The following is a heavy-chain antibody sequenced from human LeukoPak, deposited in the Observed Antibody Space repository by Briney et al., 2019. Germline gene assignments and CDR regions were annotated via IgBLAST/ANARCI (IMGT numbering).Heavy chain of an antibody. Sequence: SEILSLTCAVYGGSFSGYYWSWIRQPPGKGLEWIGEINHSGSTNYNPSLKSRVTISVDTSKNQFSLKLSSVTAADTAVYYCARALPYSGSYYNYWGQGTLVTVSS. J-gene: IGHJ4*02. CDR2: INHSGST. CDR3: ARALPYSGSYYNY. D-gene: IGHD1-26*01. CDR1: GGSFSGYY. V-gene: IGHV4-34*01.